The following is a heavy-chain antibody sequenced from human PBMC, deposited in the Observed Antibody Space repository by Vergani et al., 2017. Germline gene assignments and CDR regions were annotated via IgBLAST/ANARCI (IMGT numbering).Heavy chain of an antibody. Sequence: EVQLVDFGGGLVEPGGSLRLPCVASGFTFSNAWMNWVRQYPGRGLELVGRIKRKTDGGTIDYATSVKGRFTISRYDTKSTLYLQMNSLKTDDTALYYCCSNADLDWWGQGSLVTVSS. CDR1: GFTFSNAW. D-gene: IGHD3-9*01. J-gene: IGHJ1*01. V-gene: IGHV3-15*01. CDR3: CSNADLDW. CDR2: IKRKTDGGTI.